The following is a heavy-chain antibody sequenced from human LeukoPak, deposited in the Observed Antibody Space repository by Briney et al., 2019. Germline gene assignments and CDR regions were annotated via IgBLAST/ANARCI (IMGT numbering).Heavy chain of an antibody. CDR3: SCNKVAADVYVC. Sequence: SGPTLVRPTQTLTLTCTFSGFSLTTSGVAVGWIRQPPGKALEWLALISWDDDERYSPSLKSRLSITKDTSKNQVVLTMTNMDPVDTATYYCSCNKVAADVYVCWGQGTLVTVSS. CDR1: GFSLTTSGVA. V-gene: IGHV2-5*02. D-gene: IGHD2-2*01. CDR2: ISWDDDE. J-gene: IGHJ4*02.